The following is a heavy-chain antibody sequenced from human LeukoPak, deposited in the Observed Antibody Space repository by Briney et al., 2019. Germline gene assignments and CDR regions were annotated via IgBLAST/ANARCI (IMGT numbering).Heavy chain of an antibody. CDR2: IYYSGST. Sequence: SETLSLTCTVSGGSISPYYWSWIRQPPGKGLEWIGYIYYSGSTNYNPSLKSRVTISVDTSKKHFSLKLSSVTAADTAVYYCASADYAGWFDPWGQGTLVTVSS. J-gene: IGHJ5*02. V-gene: IGHV4-59*01. D-gene: IGHD4-17*01. CDR3: ASADYAGWFDP. CDR1: GGSISPYY.